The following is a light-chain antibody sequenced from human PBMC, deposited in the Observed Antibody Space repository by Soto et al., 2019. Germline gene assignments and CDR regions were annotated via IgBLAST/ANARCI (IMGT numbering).Light chain of an antibody. CDR2: GAS. Sequence: EILLTQSPGTLSLSPGERATLSCRASQSVSSSYLAWYQQKPGQAPRLLIYGASSRDTGIPDRFSGSGSGTDFTLTISRLEPEDFEVYYCQQYGSSPETFGQGTKVDIK. CDR1: QSVSSSY. CDR3: QQYGSSPET. J-gene: IGKJ1*01. V-gene: IGKV3-20*01.